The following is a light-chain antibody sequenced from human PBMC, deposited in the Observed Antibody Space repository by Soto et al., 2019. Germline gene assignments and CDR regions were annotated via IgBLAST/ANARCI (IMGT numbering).Light chain of an antibody. CDR3: QQYDNLVT. Sequence: EIVMTQSPATLSVSPGERATLSCRASQSVSSSLAWYQQKPGQAPRLLFYGASTRATGVPARFSGSGSGTEFTLTISSLQSEDLAVYYCQQYDNLVTFGGGTKVEIK. CDR1: QSVSSS. J-gene: IGKJ4*01. CDR2: GAS. V-gene: IGKV3-15*01.